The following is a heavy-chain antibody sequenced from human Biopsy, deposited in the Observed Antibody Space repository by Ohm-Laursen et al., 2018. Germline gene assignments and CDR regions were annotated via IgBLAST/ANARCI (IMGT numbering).Heavy chain of an antibody. D-gene: IGHD6-13*01. CDR3: ARPAISAADY. J-gene: IGHJ4*02. V-gene: IGHV3-48*01. CDR1: GFIFSTYT. CDR2: ISRSSSTI. Sequence: GSLRLSCAASGFIFSTYTTNWIRQAPGKGLEWVSYISRSSSTIYYADSVKGRFTISRDNAKNSLYLQMNSLRAEDTAVYYCARPAISAADYWGQGTLVTVSS.